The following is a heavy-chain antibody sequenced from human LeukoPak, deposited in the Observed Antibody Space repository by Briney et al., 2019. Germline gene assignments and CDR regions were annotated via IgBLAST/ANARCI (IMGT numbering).Heavy chain of an antibody. D-gene: IGHD1/OR15-1a*01. CDR2: ISDSGGST. Sequence: TGGSLRLSCAASGFTISRDSMSWVRQAPGKGLEWVSAISDSGGSTHYADFVKGRFTISRDNSKNTLYLQMNSLRAEDTAVYYCARWNNLGYWGQGTLVTVSS. CDR1: GFTISRDS. V-gene: IGHV3-23*01. J-gene: IGHJ4*02. CDR3: ARWNNLGY.